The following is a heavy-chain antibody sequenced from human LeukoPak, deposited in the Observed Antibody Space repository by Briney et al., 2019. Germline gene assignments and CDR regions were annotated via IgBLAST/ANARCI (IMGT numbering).Heavy chain of an antibody. CDR1: GGSISSGGYY. D-gene: IGHD3-22*01. CDR3: ARDYRDSSLDY. J-gene: IGHJ4*02. Sequence: SETLSLTCTVSGGSISSGGYYWSWIRQPPGKGLEWIGYIYYSGSTNYNPSLKSRVTILVDTSKNQFSLKLTSVTAADTAVYYCARDYRDSSLDYWGQGTLVTVSS. V-gene: IGHV4-61*08. CDR2: IYYSGST.